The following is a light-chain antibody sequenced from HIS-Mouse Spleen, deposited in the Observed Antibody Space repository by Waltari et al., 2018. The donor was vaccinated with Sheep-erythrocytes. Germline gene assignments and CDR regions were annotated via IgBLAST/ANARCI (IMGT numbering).Light chain of an antibody. CDR2: EVS. CDR3: SSYTSSSTWV. V-gene: IGLV2-14*01. CDR1: SSDVGGYNY. Sequence: QSALTQPASVSGSPGQSITISCTGTSSDVGGYNYVSWYQQHPGKAPKLMSYEVSNRPSGGSNRVSGSKSGNTASLTISGLQAEDEADYYCSSYTSSSTWVFGGGTKLTVL. J-gene: IGLJ3*02.